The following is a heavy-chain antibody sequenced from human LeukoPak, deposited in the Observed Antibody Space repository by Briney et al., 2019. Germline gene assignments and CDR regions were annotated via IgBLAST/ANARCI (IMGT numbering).Heavy chain of an antibody. D-gene: IGHD2-21*02. J-gene: IGHJ4*02. CDR2: INPNSGGT. CDR3: ARSVGDLAGY. Sequence: ASVKVSCKASGYTFTGYYMHWVRQAPGQGLEWMGWINPNSGGTNYAQKFQGRVTMTRDTCISTAYMELSRLRSDDTAVYYCARSVGDLAGYWGQGTLVTVSS. V-gene: IGHV1-2*02. CDR1: GYTFTGYY.